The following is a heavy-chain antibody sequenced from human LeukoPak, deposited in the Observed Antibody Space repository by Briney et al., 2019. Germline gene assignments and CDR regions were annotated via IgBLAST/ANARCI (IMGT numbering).Heavy chain of an antibody. J-gene: IGHJ4*02. D-gene: IGHD5-12*01. CDR1: GFTFSSYG. Sequence: GGSLRLSCAAPGFTFSSYGMHWVRQAPGKGLEWVAVISYDGSNKYYADSVKGRFTISRDNSKNTLYLQMNSLRAEDTAVYYCARGRIWRLRLWGYFDYWGQGTLVTVSS. CDR3: ARGRIWRLRLWGYFDY. CDR2: ISYDGSNK. V-gene: IGHV3-30*03.